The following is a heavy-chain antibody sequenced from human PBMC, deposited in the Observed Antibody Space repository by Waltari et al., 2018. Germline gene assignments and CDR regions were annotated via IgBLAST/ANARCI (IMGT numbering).Heavy chain of an antibody. V-gene: IGHV3-23*04. J-gene: IGHJ4*02. CDR1: GFTFSSYA. CDR2: ISGSGGSP. CDR3: AKRKSGPRSVDY. Sequence: EVQLVESGGGLVQPGGSLRLSCAASGFTFSSYAMSWVRQAPGKGLEWVSAISGSGGSPYYADSVEGRFTISRDNSKSTLYLQMNSLRAEDTAVYYCAKRKSGPRSVDYWGQGTLVTVSS. D-gene: IGHD3-16*01.